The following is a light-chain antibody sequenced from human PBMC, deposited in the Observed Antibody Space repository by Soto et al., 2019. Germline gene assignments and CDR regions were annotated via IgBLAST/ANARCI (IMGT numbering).Light chain of an antibody. Sequence: QSVLTQPASVSGSPGQSITISCTGTSSDVGGYNYVSWYQHHPGKAPKLMIYDVSNRPSGVSNRFSGSKSGNTASLIISGLQAEDEADYYCSSYTSSSTLSTYGVGTWTKVTVL. CDR1: SSDVGGYNY. V-gene: IGLV2-14*03. CDR2: DVS. CDR3: SSYTSSSTLSTYG. J-gene: IGLJ1*01.